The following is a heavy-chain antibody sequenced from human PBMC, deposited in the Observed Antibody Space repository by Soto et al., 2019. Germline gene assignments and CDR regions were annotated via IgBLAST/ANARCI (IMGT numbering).Heavy chain of an antibody. CDR2: IYYSGST. V-gene: IGHV4-31*03. J-gene: IGHJ6*02. D-gene: IGHD5-18*01. Sequence: SETLSLTCTVSGGSISSGGYYWSWIRQHPGKGLEWIGYIYYSGSTYYNPSLKSRVTISVDTSKNQFSLKLSSVTAADTAVYYCARDTARGYYYGMDVWGQGTTVTVSS. CDR3: ARDTARGYYYGMDV. CDR1: GGSISSGGYY.